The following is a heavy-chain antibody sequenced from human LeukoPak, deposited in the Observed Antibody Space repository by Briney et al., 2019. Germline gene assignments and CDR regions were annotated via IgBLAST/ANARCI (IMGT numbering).Heavy chain of an antibody. D-gene: IGHD2-2*03. Sequence: PGGSLRLSCAASGFTFSSHAMSWVRQAPGKGLEWVSAISGSGGSTYHADSVKGRFTISRDSSKNTLYLQMNSLRAEDTAVYYCAKDLDKGPGFDDYFDYWGQGTLVTVSS. J-gene: IGHJ4*02. V-gene: IGHV3-23*01. CDR3: AKDLDKGPGFDDYFDY. CDR2: ISGSGGST. CDR1: GFTFSSHA.